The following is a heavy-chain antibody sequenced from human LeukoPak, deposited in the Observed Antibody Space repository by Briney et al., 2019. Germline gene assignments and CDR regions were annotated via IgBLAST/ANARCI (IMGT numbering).Heavy chain of an antibody. V-gene: IGHV3-23*01. CDR2: IGGNTGST. CDR1: GFIFSTYA. CDR3: AKDLYGDFGGLDY. Sequence: GGSLRLSCAVSGFIFSTYAMTWVRQAPGKGLEWVSAIGGNTGSTNYADSVKGRFTISRDNSKNILYLQMNSLRAEDTAIYYCAKDLYGDFGGLDYWGQGTLVTVSS. D-gene: IGHD2-21*02. J-gene: IGHJ4*02.